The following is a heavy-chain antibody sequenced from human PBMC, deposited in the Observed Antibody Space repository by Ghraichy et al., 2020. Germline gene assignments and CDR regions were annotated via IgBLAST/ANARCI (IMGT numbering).Heavy chain of an antibody. CDR2: IWYDGSNT. CDR3: VKEHERSGYYSLIYYYGMDV. Sequence: GESLNISCAASGFSFSSYGMHWVRQAPGKGLEWLAVIWYDGSNTHYADSVKGRFTISRDNSKNTLYLQMNSLGGDDTAVYYCVKEHERSGYYSLIYYYGMDVWGQGTTVSVSS. V-gene: IGHV3-33*06. CDR1: GFSFSSYG. J-gene: IGHJ6*02. D-gene: IGHD3-22*01.